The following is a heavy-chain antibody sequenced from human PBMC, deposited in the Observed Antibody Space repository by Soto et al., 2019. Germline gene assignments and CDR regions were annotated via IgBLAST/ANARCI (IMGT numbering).Heavy chain of an antibody. V-gene: IGHV2-5*02. CDR1: GFALSTSGVG. CDR3: AHSSSSGYWYFDL. CDR2: IYWDDDN. J-gene: IGHJ2*01. D-gene: IGHD6-19*01. Sequence: QITLKESGPTLVKPTQTLTLTCTFSGFALSTSGVGVGWIRQPPGKALEWLALIYWDDDNRYSPSLKSRLTNAKDTTKTQVVLTMANMDPVHTATDYRAHSSSSGYWYFDLWGRGTLVTVSS.